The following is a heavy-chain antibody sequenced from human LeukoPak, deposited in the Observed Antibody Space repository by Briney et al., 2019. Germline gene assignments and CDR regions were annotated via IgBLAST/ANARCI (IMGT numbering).Heavy chain of an antibody. J-gene: IGHJ5*02. Sequence: SETLSLTCSVYGRSFSGYYWAWIRQTPGKGLEWVGAINQSGITDYNPSLRSRVTISVDTSKIHFSLKLSYVTAADKAIYYCARAVIVVAAATQRNWFVPWGQGTLATVSS. V-gene: IGHV4-34*01. CDR1: GRSFSGYY. D-gene: IGHD2-15*01. CDR2: INQSGIT. CDR3: ARAVIVVAAATQRNWFVP.